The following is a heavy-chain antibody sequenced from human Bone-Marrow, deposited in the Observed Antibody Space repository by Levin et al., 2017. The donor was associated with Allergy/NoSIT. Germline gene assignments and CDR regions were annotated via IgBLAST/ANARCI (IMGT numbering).Heavy chain of an antibody. Sequence: GESLKISCSASGFTFSYSDMSWVRQAPGKGLEYVSSISLNGGITYYADSVKGRFSVSRDNSKNTLYLQMSSLRPEDTAVYFCVKPREYCTSSTCRLYYFDYWGQGTLVIVSS. J-gene: IGHJ4*02. CDR2: ISLNGGIT. CDR1: GFTFSYSD. CDR3: VKPREYCTSSTCRLYYFDY. V-gene: IGHV3-64D*06. D-gene: IGHD2-2*01.